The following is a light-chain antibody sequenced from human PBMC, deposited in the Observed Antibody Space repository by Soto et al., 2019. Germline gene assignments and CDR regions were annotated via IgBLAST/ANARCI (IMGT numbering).Light chain of an antibody. V-gene: IGLV2-14*01. CDR2: DVS. J-gene: IGLJ2*01. Sequence: QSALTQPASVSGSPGQSITISCTGTSSDVGGYNYVSWYQQHPGKAPKLMIYDVSNRPSGVSNRFSGSKSGNTASLTISGLQAEDEAEYYCSSYTSGSTPVVFGGGTKVTVL. CDR3: SSYTSGSTPVV. CDR1: SSDVGGYNY.